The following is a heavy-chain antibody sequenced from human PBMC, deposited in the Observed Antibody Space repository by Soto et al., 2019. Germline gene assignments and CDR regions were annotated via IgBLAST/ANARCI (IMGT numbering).Heavy chain of an antibody. CDR3: ARDPPDFHSAFDF. J-gene: IGHJ4*02. V-gene: IGHV6-1*01. Sequence: SQTRSLTWAISGDSVSSNSAAWNWIRQSPSRGLEWLGRTYYRSQWYHDYAISMKSRITINPDTSRNQFSLQLDSVTPEDTAVYYCARDPPDFHSAFDFWGQGTVVTVSS. CDR1: GDSVSSNSAA. D-gene: IGHD4-4*01. CDR2: TYYRSQWYH.